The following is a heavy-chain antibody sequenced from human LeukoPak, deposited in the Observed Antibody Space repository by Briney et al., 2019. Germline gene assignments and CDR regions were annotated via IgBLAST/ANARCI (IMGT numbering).Heavy chain of an antibody. D-gene: IGHD2-2*01. V-gene: IGHV1-69*11. Sequence: GASVKVSCKASGCTFSSYAINWVRQAPGQGLEWMGRIIPILSTPKYAQKFQGRVTITADESTSTTYMELNSLRSEDTAVYYCVREVVAAATVGYSDYWGQGTLVTVSS. CDR2: IIPILSTP. J-gene: IGHJ4*02. CDR1: GCTFSSYA. CDR3: VREVVAAATVGYSDY.